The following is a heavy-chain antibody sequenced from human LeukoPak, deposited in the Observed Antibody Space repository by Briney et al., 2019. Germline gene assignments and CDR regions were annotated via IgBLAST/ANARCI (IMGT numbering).Heavy chain of an antibody. J-gene: IGHJ4*02. V-gene: IGHV4-39*01. D-gene: IGHD5-18*01. CDR3: ARGRMVVAAYPPISGDTAMVPFDY. CDR1: GGSISSSSYY. CDR2: IYYSGST. Sequence: PSETLSLTCTVSGGSISSSSYYWGWIRQPPGKGLEWIGSIYYSGSTYYNPSLKSRVTISVDTSKNQFSLKLSSVTAADTAVYYCARGRMVVAAYPPISGDTAMVPFDYWGQGTLVTVSS.